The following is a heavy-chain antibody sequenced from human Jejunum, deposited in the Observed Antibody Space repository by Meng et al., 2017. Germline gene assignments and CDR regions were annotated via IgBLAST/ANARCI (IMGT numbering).Heavy chain of an antibody. V-gene: IGHV3-23*01. J-gene: IGHJ4*02. CDR2: ISDSGTVT. CDR1: GFTFSNYG. D-gene: IGHD5/OR15-5a*01. Sequence: GEFLKISCAASGFTFSNYGMSWVRQAPGKGLEWVSRISDSGTVTDYADSVKGWYTFPRDNSANRLYMELNNLRAEDTAVYYCAKRLSTSASYYFDSWGQGTLVTVSS. CDR3: AKRLSTSASYYFDS.